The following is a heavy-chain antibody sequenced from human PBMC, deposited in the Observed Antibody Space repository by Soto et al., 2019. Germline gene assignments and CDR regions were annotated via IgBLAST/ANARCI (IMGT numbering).Heavy chain of an antibody. CDR2: ISGSGGST. D-gene: IGHD1-26*01. V-gene: IGHV3-23*01. Sequence: GGSLRLSCAVSGFTFSSNAMSWVRQAPGKGLEWVSAISGSGGSTYYADSVKGRFTISRDNSKNTLYLQMNSLRAEDTAVYYCAKESLSGSYFGWYFDLWGRGTLVTVSS. CDR1: GFTFSSNA. J-gene: IGHJ2*01. CDR3: AKESLSGSYFGWYFDL.